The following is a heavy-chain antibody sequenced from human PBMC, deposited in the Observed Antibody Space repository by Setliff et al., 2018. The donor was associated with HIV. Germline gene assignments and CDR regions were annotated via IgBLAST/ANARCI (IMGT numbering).Heavy chain of an antibody. D-gene: IGHD3-10*01. V-gene: IGHV3-7*01. CDR2: IKEDGSEK. CDR1: GLTFSSYW. CDR3: ARGAELLWFGELHNIPYFDY. J-gene: IGHJ4*02. Sequence: GGSLRLSCAASGLTFSSYWMSWVRQAPGKGLEWMANIKEDGSEKYYVDSVKGRFTISRDNTKNSLYLQLNSLRAEDTAVYYCARGAELLWFGELHNIPYFDYWGQGTLVTVSS.